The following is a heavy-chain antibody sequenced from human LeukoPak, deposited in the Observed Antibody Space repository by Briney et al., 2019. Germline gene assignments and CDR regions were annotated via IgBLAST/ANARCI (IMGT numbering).Heavy chain of an antibody. CDR3: ARVNYYYYYGMDV. Sequence: GGSLRLSCAASGFTFSSYWMSWVRQAPGKGLEWVANIKQDGSEKYYVDSVKGRFTISRDNAKNSLYLQMNRLRAEDTAVYYCARVNYYYYYGMDVWGQGTTVTVSS. CDR2: IKQDGSEK. V-gene: IGHV3-7*01. CDR1: GFTFSSYW. J-gene: IGHJ6*02.